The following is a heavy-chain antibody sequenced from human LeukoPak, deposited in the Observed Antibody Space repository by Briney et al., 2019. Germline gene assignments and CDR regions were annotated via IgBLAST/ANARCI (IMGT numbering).Heavy chain of an antibody. CDR2: ISDGGDGT. CDR3: VRVNYGGNSGYHFDQ. Sequence: PGGSLRLSCEAPGFTLRSYAMSWVRQAPGKGLEWVADISDGGDGTHYADSVKGRFTISRDNPKNIVFLQLNSLRAQDTAIYYCVRVNYGGNSGYHFDQWGQGTLVTVSS. V-gene: IGHV3-23*01. CDR1: GFTLRSYA. D-gene: IGHD4-23*01. J-gene: IGHJ4*02.